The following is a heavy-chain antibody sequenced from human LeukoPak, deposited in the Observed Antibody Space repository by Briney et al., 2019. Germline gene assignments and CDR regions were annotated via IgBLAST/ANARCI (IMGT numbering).Heavy chain of an antibody. J-gene: IGHJ4*02. Sequence: PGGSLRLSCAASGFTFSSYWMHWVRQAPGKGLVWVSRINSDGSSTSYADSVKGRFTISRDNAKNTPYLQMNSLRAEDTAVYYCARDDDYGDYVFFYWGQGTLVTVSS. D-gene: IGHD4-17*01. CDR1: GFTFSSYW. CDR2: INSDGSST. CDR3: ARDDDYGDYVFFY. V-gene: IGHV3-74*01.